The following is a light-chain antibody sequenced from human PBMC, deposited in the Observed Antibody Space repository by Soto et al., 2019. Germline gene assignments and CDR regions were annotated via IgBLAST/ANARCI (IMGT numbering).Light chain of an antibody. V-gene: IGLV2-8*01. CDR3: TSYAGSNNFYV. Sequence: QSALTQPPSASGSPGQSVTISCTGTSSDVGGYNYVSWYQQHPGKAPKLMIYDVTKRPSGVPDRFSGSKSGNTASLTVSGLQAEDEADYYYTSYAGSNNFYVFGTGTKVTVL. CDR2: DVT. CDR1: SSDVGGYNY. J-gene: IGLJ1*01.